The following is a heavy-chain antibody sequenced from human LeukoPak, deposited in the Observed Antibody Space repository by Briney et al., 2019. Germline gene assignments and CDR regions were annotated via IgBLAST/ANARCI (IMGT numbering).Heavy chain of an antibody. D-gene: IGHD2-15*01. CDR1: GFTFSGYA. Sequence: GGSLRLSCAVSGFTFSGYAMSWVRQAPGKGLEWVAVIWYDGSEKYYVDSVKGRFTVSRDNSKTTVYLQMNSLRVEDTAVYYCARDRGWPAVHFDLWGQGTLVTVSS. V-gene: IGHV3-33*08. CDR2: IWYDGSEK. J-gene: IGHJ4*02. CDR3: ARDRGWPAVHFDL.